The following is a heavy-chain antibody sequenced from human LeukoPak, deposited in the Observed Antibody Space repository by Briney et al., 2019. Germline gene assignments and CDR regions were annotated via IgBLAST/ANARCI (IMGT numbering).Heavy chain of an antibody. D-gene: IGHD7-27*01. V-gene: IGHV4-61*05. CDR2: IYYTGST. Sequence: KPSETLSLTCTVSGGSISRSSYYWGWIRQSPGKGLEWIGYIYYTGSTTYNPSLKSRVTISADTSKNQFSLKLSSVTAADTAVYYCASRKLGNDYWGQGTLVTVSS. CDR1: GGSISRSSYY. J-gene: IGHJ4*02. CDR3: ASRKLGNDY.